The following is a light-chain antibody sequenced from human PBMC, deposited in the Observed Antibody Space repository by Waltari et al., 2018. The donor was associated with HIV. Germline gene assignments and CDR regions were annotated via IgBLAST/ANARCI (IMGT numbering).Light chain of an antibody. J-gene: IGLJ3*02. CDR1: SSNIGSNY. CDR2: RTN. V-gene: IGLV1-47*01. Sequence: QSVLTQPPSASGTPGQRVTISCSGSSSNIGSNYVYWYQQLPGTAPKLLIYRTNQQPSGVPDRFSGSKSGTSASLAITGLRSEDEADYYCAAWDDGLSGPVFGGGTKLTVL. CDR3: AAWDDGLSGPV.